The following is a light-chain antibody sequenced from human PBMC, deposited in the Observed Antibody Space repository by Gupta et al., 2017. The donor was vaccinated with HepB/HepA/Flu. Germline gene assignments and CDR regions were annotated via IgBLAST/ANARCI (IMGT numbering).Light chain of an antibody. CDR1: QGIRND. CDR2: SAS. V-gene: IGKV1-17*01. CDR3: RQHNSYPRT. J-gene: IGKJ1*01. Sequence: IQRTQSPSSLSASLADRLTSTCLASQGIRNDLGWYQQKPGKAPKRLIYSASSLESGVPSRFSGSGSGTEFTLTISSLQPEDFATYYCRQHNSYPRTFGQGTKVEIK.